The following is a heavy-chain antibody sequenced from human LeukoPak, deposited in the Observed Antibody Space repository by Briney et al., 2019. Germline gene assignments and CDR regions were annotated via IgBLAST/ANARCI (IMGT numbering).Heavy chain of an antibody. CDR2: IYYSGST. CDR3: ASSESLVRGVTGYFDY. CDR1: GGSISSYY. Sequence: SETLSLTCTVSGGSISSYYWSWIRQPPGKGLEWIGYIYYSGSTNYNPSLKSRVTISVDTSKNQFSLKLSSVTAADTAVYYCASSESLVRGVTGYFDYWGQGTLVTVSS. D-gene: IGHD3-10*01. J-gene: IGHJ4*02. V-gene: IGHV4-59*08.